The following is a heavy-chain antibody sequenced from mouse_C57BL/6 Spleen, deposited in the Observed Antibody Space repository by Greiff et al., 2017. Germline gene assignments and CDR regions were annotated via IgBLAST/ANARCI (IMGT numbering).Heavy chain of an antibody. V-gene: IGHV1-64*01. CDR2: IHPNSGST. D-gene: IGHD4-1*01. CDR3: VRGLGRDPYYFDY. J-gene: IGHJ2*01. Sequence: QVQLQQPGAELVKPGASVKLSCKASGYTFTSYWMHWVKQRPGQGLEWIGMIHPNSGSTNYNEKFKSKATLTVDKSSSTAYMQLNSLTSEDSAVYYCVRGLGRDPYYFDYWGQGTTLTVSS. CDR1: GYTFTSYW.